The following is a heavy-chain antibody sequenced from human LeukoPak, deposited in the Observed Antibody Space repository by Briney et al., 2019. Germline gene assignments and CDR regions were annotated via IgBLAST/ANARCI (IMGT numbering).Heavy chain of an antibody. CDR2: INPSGGSP. D-gene: IGHD6-6*01. V-gene: IGHV1-46*01. J-gene: IGHJ4*02. CDR3: ASETPIAAGPPYFDY. Sequence: ASVKVSCKASGNTFTRYYIHWVRQAPGQGLEWMGIINPSGGSPTYAQKFQGRVTMTKDTSTTTVYMELSSLRSEDTAMYYCASETPIAAGPPYFDYWGQGTLVTVSS. CDR1: GNTFTRYY.